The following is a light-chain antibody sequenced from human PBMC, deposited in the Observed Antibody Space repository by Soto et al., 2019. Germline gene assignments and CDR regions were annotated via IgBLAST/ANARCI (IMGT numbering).Light chain of an antibody. CDR2: EVT. Sequence: QSALTQPASVSGSPGQSITISCTGTSSDVGGYKFVSWYQQHPGKVPKLLIYEVTNRPSGVSNRFSGSKSGNTASLTISGLKAEDEADYCCSSYAGSSPLYVFGTGTKVTVL. CDR1: SSDVGGYKF. CDR3: SSYAGSSPLYV. J-gene: IGLJ1*01. V-gene: IGLV2-14*01.